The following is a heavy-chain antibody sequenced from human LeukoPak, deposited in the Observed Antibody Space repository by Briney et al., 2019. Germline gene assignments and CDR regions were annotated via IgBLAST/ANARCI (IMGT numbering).Heavy chain of an antibody. CDR2: IYHSGST. CDR3: ARLGVVVVPAAITLINWFDP. CDR1: GYSISSGYY. D-gene: IGHD2-2*02. V-gene: IGHV4-38-2*01. J-gene: IGHJ5*02. Sequence: SETLSLTCAVSGYSISSGYYWGWIRQPPGKGLEWIVSIYHSGSTYYNPSLKSRVTISVDTSKNQFSLKLSSVTAADTAVYYCARLGVVVVPAAITLINWFDPWGQGTLVTVSS.